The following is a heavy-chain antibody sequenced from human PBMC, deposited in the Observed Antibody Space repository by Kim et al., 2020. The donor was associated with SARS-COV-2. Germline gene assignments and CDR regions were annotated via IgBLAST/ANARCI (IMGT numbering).Heavy chain of an antibody. Sequence: GGSLRLSCAASGLTFSDYGIHWVRQAPGKGLEWVAIISYDGRNKQYAHFVKGRFTISRDNSRNMVYLQMSSVRPEDTAVYFCAKDHTTETGTRYDGLDVWGQGTMVIVSS. CDR1: GLTFSDYG. J-gene: IGHJ3*01. CDR2: ISYDGRNK. CDR3: AKDHTTETGTRYDGLDV. D-gene: IGHD3-9*01. V-gene: IGHV3-30*18.